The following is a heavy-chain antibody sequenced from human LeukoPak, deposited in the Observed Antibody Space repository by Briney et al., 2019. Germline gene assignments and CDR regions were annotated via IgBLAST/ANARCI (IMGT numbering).Heavy chain of an antibody. V-gene: IGHV3-30*02. CDR3: AKDLEQLDAPGLDTLVDY. D-gene: IGHD6-6*01. J-gene: IGHJ4*02. CDR1: GFTFSSYG. Sequence: GGSLRLSCAASGFTFSSYGMHWVRQAPGKGLEWVACIRYDGSNKYYADSVKGRFTISRDNSKNTLYLQMNSLRAEDTAVYYCAKDLEQLDAPGLDTLVDYWGQGTLVTVSS. CDR2: IRYDGSNK.